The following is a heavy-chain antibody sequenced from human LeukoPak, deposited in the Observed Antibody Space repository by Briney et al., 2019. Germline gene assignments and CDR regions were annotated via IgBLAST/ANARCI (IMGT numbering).Heavy chain of an antibody. CDR1: GGSISSSYSY. CDR2: IYYSGST. V-gene: IGHV4-39*07. Sequence: SETLSLTCTVSGGSISSSYSYWGWIRQPPGKGLEWIGNIYYSGSTYYSPSLTSRVTVSVDTSENQFSLKLSSVTAADTAVYYCARGESYYYDSSGYNHLFDYWGQGTLVTVS. CDR3: ARGESYYYDSSGYNHLFDY. J-gene: IGHJ4*02. D-gene: IGHD3-22*01.